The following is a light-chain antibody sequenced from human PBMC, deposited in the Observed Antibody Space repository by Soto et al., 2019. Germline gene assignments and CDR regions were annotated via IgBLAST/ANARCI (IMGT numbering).Light chain of an antibody. Sequence: QSVLTQPPSASGTPGQGVTISCSGGWSNIGSGYVYWYQQLPGAAPKLIIYKNNQRPSGVPDRFSGSKSGTSASLAISGLRSEDEADYYCATWDDSLSGPVVFG. J-gene: IGLJ1*01. V-gene: IGLV1-47*01. CDR2: KNN. CDR3: ATWDDSLSGPVV. CDR1: WSNIGSGY.